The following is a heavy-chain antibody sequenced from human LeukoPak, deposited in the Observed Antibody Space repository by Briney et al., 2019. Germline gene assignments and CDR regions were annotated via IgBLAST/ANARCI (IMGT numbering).Heavy chain of an antibody. CDR1: GYTFTDYY. D-gene: IGHD3-10*01. Sequence: ASVKVSCKPSGYTFTDYYLHWVRQAPGQGLEWMGWIDPNTGRTVYAQDFQGRLTLTRDTSVSTTSMDLRGLGSDDTAVYYCARTPVVVIRGVIEDGMDVWGQGTTVTVSS. CDR2: IDPNTGRT. V-gene: IGHV1-2*02. CDR3: ARTPVVVIRGVIEDGMDV. J-gene: IGHJ6*02.